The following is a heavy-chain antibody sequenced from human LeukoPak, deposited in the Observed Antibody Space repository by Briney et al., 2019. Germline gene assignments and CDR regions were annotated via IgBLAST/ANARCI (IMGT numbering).Heavy chain of an antibody. V-gene: IGHV4-39*07. Sequence: ETLSLTCTVSGGSISSSSYYWGWIRQPPGKGLEWIGSIYYSGSTYYNPSLKSRVTISVDTSKNQFSLKLSSVTAADTAVYYCARLRSRGERIVVVTAGDAFDIWGQGTMVTVSS. CDR3: ARLRSRGERIVVVTAGDAFDI. CDR1: GGSISSSSYY. D-gene: IGHD2-21*02. J-gene: IGHJ3*02. CDR2: IYYSGST.